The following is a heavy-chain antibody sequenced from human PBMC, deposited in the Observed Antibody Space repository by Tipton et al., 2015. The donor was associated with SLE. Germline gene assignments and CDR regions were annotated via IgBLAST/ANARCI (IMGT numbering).Heavy chain of an antibody. D-gene: IGHD3-3*01. V-gene: IGHV1-69*13. CDR3: ARGRDEYDFWSGYRYGMDV. CDR2: IIPIFGTA. J-gene: IGHJ6*02. CDR1: GGTFSSYA. Sequence: QLVQSGAEVKKPGSSVKVSCKASGGTFSSYAISWVRQAPGQGLEWMGGIIPIFGTANYAQKFQGRVTITADESTSTAYMELSSLRSEDTAVYYCARGRDEYDFWSGYRYGMDVWGQGTTVTVSS.